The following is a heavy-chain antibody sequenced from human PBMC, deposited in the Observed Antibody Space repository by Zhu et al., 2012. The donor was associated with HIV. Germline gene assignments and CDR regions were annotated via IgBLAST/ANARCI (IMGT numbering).Heavy chain of an antibody. CDR1: GGSTNSHY. J-gene: IGHJ4*02. CDR3: ARLRDTSGYYYPFDY. D-gene: IGHD3-22*01. Sequence: QVQLQESGPGLVKPSETLSLTCSVSGGSTNSHYWNWIRQPPGKGLEWIGYVFYTGTTNYNPSLKSRVTISLDMSKNQFSLELTSVTAADTAVYYCARLRDTSGYYYPFDYWGQGSLVTVSS. V-gene: IGHV4-59*11. CDR2: VFYTGTT.